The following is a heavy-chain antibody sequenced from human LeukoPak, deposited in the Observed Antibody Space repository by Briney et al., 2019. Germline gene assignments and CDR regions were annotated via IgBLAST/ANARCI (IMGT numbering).Heavy chain of an antibody. Sequence: SETLFLTCTVSGGSISSYYWSWIRQPPGKGLEWIGYIYYSGSTNYNPSLKSRVTISVDTSKNQFSLKLSSVTAADTAVYYCALARGSGSYRLDYWGQGTLVTVSS. D-gene: IGHD3-10*01. J-gene: IGHJ4*02. CDR3: ALARGSGSYRLDY. V-gene: IGHV4-59*01. CDR2: IYYSGST. CDR1: GGSISSYY.